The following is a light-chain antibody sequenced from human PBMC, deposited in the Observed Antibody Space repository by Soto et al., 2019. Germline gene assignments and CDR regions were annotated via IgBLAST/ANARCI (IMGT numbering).Light chain of an antibody. Sequence: QSALTQPRSVSGSPGQSVTISCTGTSSDVGRYNYVSWYQQHPGKAPKVMIYDVSERPSGVPDRSSGSKSGNTASLTISGLQAEDEADYYSCSYAGSPRYGFGTGTKHTVL. V-gene: IGLV2-11*01. J-gene: IGLJ1*01. CDR1: SSDVGRYNY. CDR2: DVS. CDR3: CSYAGSPRYG.